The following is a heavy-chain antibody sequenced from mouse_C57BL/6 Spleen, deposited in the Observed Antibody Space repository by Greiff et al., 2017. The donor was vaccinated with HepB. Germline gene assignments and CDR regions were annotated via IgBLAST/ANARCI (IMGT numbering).Heavy chain of an antibody. J-gene: IGHJ1*03. Sequence: QVQLQQPGAELVKPGASVKMSCKASGYTFTSYWITWVKQRPGQGLEWIGDIYPGSGSTNYNEKFKSKATLTVDTSSSTAYMQLSSLTSEDSAVYYCARGGYYGSSYVLDWDFDVWGTGTTVTVSS. D-gene: IGHD1-1*01. CDR1: GYTFTSYW. CDR2: IYPGSGST. CDR3: ARGGYYGSSYVLDWDFDV. V-gene: IGHV1-55*01.